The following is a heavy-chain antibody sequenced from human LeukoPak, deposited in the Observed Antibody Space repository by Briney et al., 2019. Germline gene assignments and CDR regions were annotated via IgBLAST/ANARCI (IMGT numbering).Heavy chain of an antibody. CDR3: ARVAVDSSSLRAFDI. V-gene: IGHV4-31*03. CDR1: GGSISSGGYY. D-gene: IGHD6-6*01. Sequence: PSQTLSLTYTVSGGSISSGGYYWSWIRQPPGKGLEWIGHIYYSGSTYYKPSLKSRVTISVDTSKNQFSLKLSSVTAADTAVYYCARVAVDSSSLRAFDIWGQGTMVTVSS. CDR2: IYYSGST. J-gene: IGHJ3*02.